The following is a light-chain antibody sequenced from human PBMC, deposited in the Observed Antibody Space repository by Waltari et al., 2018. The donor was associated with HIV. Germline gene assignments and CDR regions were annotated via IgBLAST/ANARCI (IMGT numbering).Light chain of an antibody. CDR1: QSISSY. CDR2: VAS. CDR3: QQSYSTPYT. Sequence: DIQMTQSPSSLSASVGDRVTITCRASQSISSYLNWYQQKPGKAPQLLIYVASSLQSGVPSRFGGSGSGTDFTLTISSLQPEDFATYYCQQSYSTPYTFGQGTKLEIK. J-gene: IGKJ2*01. V-gene: IGKV1-39*01.